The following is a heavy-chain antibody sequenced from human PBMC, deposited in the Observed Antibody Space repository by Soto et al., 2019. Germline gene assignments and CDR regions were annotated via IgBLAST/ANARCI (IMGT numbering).Heavy chain of an antibody. Sequence: QVHLVQSGVEVKTPGASVKVSCQASGYTFFTYDISWVRQAPGQGLEWMGWISTYSGDTKYAQKFQGRVTMTTDTSTTTAYLALRRPRSDDTAVYYCARHHGPTTSENWFDPWGQGNLVTVSS. CDR2: ISTYSGDT. D-gene: IGHD5-12*01. J-gene: IGHJ5*02. CDR1: GYTFFTYD. CDR3: ARHHGPTTSENWFDP. V-gene: IGHV1-18*01.